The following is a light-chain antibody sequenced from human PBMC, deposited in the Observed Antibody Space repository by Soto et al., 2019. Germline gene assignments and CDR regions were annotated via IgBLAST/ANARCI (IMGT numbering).Light chain of an antibody. CDR1: SSNIGAGYD. V-gene: IGLV1-40*01. CDR2: GNS. CDR3: QSYDSSLSGSV. Sequence: QSVLTQPPSVSGAPGQRVTISCTGSSSNIGAGYDVHWYQQLPGTAPKLLIYGNSNRPSGVPVRFSGSKSGTSASLAITGLQAEDEADYYCQSYDSSLSGSVFGGGTQLTV. J-gene: IGLJ2*01.